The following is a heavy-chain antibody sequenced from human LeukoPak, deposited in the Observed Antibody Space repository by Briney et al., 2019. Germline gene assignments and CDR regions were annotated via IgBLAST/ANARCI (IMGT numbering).Heavy chain of an antibody. CDR2: INPNSGGT. CDR1: GYTFSGYY. CDR3: VRGDRNYDILTGYSKSWFDP. V-gene: IGHV1-2*02. J-gene: IGHJ5*02. Sequence: ASVKVSCKASGYTFSGYYIHWVRQAPGQRLEWMGWINPNSGGTNYAQKFRGRVTMTRDTSISTAYMDLSRLSSDDTAVYYCVRGDRNYDILTGYSKSWFDPWGQGTLVTVSS. D-gene: IGHD3-9*01.